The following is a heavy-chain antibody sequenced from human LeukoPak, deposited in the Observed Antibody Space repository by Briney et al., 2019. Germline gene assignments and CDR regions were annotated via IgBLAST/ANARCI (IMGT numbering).Heavy chain of an antibody. Sequence: PSETLSLTCAVYSGSFSGYYWSWIRQPPGKGLEWIGEINHSGSTNYNPSLKSRVTISVDTSKNQFSLELSSVTAADTAVYYCARHGLTKDYWGQGTLVTVSS. CDR1: SGSFSGYY. J-gene: IGHJ4*02. CDR3: ARHGLTKDY. V-gene: IGHV4-34*01. D-gene: IGHD3-9*01. CDR2: INHSGST.